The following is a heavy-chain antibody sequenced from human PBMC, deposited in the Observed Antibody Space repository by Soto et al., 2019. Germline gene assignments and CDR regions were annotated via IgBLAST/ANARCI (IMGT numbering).Heavy chain of an antibody. J-gene: IGHJ6*02. CDR3: ARAYYDFWSGYYSPYYYGMDV. V-gene: IGHV1-18*01. D-gene: IGHD3-3*01. CDR1: GYTFTSYG. CDR2: ISAYNGNT. Sequence: ASVKVSCKASGYTFTSYGISWVRQAPGQGLEWMGWISAYNGNTNYAQKLQGRVTMTTDTSTSTAYMELRSLRSDDTAVYYCARAYYDFWSGYYSPYYYGMDVWGQGTTVTVSS.